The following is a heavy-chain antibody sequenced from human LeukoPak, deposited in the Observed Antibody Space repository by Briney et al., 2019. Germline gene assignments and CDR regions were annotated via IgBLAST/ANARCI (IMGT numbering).Heavy chain of an antibody. CDR3: ASDSMYAFDI. CDR2: FITSSGTI. CDR1: GFTFSSYI. V-gene: IGHV3-48*02. Sequence: GGSLRLSCAASGFTFSSYIMNWVRQAPGKGLEWSSYFITSSGTISYADSVKGRVTISRDNAKNSLYLQMNTLRDEDTALYYFASDSMYAFDIWGHGTMVTVSS. J-gene: IGHJ3*02. D-gene: IGHD2-2*01.